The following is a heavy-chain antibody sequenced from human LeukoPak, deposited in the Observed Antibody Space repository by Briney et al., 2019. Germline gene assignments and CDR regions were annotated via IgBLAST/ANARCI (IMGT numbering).Heavy chain of an antibody. CDR1: GFTFSSYS. D-gene: IGHD1-14*01. CDR3: ARVGTYFDY. J-gene: IGHJ4*02. V-gene: IGHV3-48*01. Sequence: GGSLRLSCAASGFTFSSYSMNWVRQAPGKGLEWVSYISSSSTIYYADSVKGRFTISRDNAKSSLYLQMNSLRAEDTAVYYCARVGTYFDYWGQGTLVTVSS. CDR2: ISSSSTI.